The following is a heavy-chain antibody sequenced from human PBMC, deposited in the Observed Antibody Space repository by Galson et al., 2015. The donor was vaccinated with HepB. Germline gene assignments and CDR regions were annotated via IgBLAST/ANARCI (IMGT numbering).Heavy chain of an antibody. CDR1: GFAFSDFG. V-gene: IGHV3-48*01. CDR2: ISAGSTTI. CDR3: ARNPSSYDYYNMDV. J-gene: IGHJ6*02. Sequence: SLRLSCAASGFAFSDFGIHWVRKAPGKGLEWLAYISAGSTTIYYAASVKGRFTISRDNAKNFLYLHMNSLRGEDTAVYYCARNPSSYDYYNMDVWGHGTTVTVSS.